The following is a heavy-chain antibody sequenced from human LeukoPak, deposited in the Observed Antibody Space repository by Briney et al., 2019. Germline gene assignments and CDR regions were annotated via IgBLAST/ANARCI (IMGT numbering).Heavy chain of an antibody. CDR3: ARGDFCSKSNCYLRPMDV. D-gene: IGHD3-3*01. V-gene: IGHV4-59*01. CDR2: IYYSGST. J-gene: IGHJ6*03. CDR1: GGSISDYY. Sequence: SETLSLTCTVSGGSISDYYWNWIRQPPGKGLEWIGYIYYSGSTTYNTSLKSRFTMSVDTAKNQFSLILRSVTAADTAVYFCARGDFCSKSNCYLRPMDVWGKGTTVTVSS.